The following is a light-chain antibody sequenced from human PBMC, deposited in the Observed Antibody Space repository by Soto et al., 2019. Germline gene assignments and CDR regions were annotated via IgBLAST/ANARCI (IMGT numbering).Light chain of an antibody. J-gene: IGKJ3*01. V-gene: IGKV1-27*01. CDR2: AAS. CDR3: QKYSSVPV. CDR1: QGIRNY. Sequence: DIQMTQSPTSPSASVGDRVTITCRASQGIRNYVAWYQQIPGKAPKLLIYAASTLQSGLPSRFSGSGSGTDFTLTINGLQPEDVATYSCQKYSSVPVFGPGTKVEIK.